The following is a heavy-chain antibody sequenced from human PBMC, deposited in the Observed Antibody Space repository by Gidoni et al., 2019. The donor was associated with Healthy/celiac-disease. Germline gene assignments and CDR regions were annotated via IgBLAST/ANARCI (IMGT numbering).Heavy chain of an antibody. CDR1: GGSISSYY. V-gene: IGHV4-59*01. CDR2: IYYSGST. Sequence: QVQLQESGPGLVKHSETLSLTCNVSGGSISSYYWSWIRQPPGKGLEWIGYIYYSGSTNYNPSLKSRVTISVDTSKNQFSLKLSSVTAADTAVYYCAREEGGWYGDAFDIWGQGTMVTVSS. D-gene: IGHD6-19*01. J-gene: IGHJ3*02. CDR3: AREEGGWYGDAFDI.